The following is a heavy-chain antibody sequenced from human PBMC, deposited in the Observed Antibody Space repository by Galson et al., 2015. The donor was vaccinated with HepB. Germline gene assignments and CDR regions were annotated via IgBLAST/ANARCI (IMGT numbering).Heavy chain of an antibody. V-gene: IGHV1-18*01. D-gene: IGHD1-26*01. CDR2: ISAYNGNT. CDR1: GYTFTSYG. J-gene: IGHJ4*02. CDR3: ARGLWRGATHFDY. Sequence: SVKVSCKASGYTFTSYGISWVRQAPGRGLEWMGWISAYNGNTNYAQKLQGRVTMTPDTSTNTAYMELRSLISDDTAVYYCARGLWRGATHFDYWGQGTLVTVSS.